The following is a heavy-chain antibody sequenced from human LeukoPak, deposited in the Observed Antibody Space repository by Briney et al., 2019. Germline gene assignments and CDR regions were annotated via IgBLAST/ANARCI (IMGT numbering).Heavy chain of an antibody. J-gene: IGHJ4*02. CDR3: ARGQWELLGGYYFDY. CDR2: IYYSEST. CDR1: GGSISSSCSY. V-gene: IGHV4-39*07. Sequence: SETLSLTCTVSGGSISSSCSYWGWIRQPPGKGLEWIGSIYYSESTYSDPSLKSRVTISVDTSKTQFSLKLSSVTAADTAVYCCARGQWELLGGYYFDYWGQGTLVTVSS. D-gene: IGHD1-26*01.